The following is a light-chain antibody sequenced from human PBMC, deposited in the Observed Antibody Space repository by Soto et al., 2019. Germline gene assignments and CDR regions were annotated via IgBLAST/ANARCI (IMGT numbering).Light chain of an antibody. V-gene: IGKV1-5*03. CDR3: QQFHRYPWT. CDR2: TAS. Sequence: DIQMTQSPSTLSASVGARVTITCRASQSISDLLAWYQQKPGKAPKLLIYTASNLESGVPFRFSGSGSGTEFALTIRSLQPDDFATYYCQQFHRYPWTFGQGTKVEIK. CDR1: QSISDL. J-gene: IGKJ1*01.